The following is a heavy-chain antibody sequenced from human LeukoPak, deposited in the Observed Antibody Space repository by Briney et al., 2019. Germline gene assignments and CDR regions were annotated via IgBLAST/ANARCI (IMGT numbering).Heavy chain of an antibody. CDR3: AGRSRITIFGVEPDAFDI. D-gene: IGHD3-3*01. V-gene: IGHV3-48*04. J-gene: IGHJ3*02. Sequence: GGSLRLSCAASGFTFNSYSMNWVRQAPGKGLEWVSYISSSGSTIYYADSVKGRFTISRDNAKNSLYLQMNSLRAEDTAVYYCAGRSRITIFGVEPDAFDIWGQGTMVTVSS. CDR2: ISSSGSTI. CDR1: GFTFNSYS.